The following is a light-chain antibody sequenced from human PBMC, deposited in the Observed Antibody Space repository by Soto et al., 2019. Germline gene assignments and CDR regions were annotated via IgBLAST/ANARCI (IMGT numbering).Light chain of an antibody. J-gene: IGKJ3*01. Sequence: EIVLTQSPATLSLSPGERATLSCRASQSVSSYLAWYQHKPGQAPRLLIYDASNRATGIPARFSGSVSGTDIPLAIASLAPEDFAVYYCHQRSNWPPFTFGPGTTVDIQ. CDR1: QSVSSY. V-gene: IGKV3-11*01. CDR2: DAS. CDR3: HQRSNWPPFT.